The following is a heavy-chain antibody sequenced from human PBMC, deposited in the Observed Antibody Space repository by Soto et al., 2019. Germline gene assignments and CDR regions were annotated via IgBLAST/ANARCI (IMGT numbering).Heavy chain of an antibody. CDR2: TYYSGST. CDR1: GGSISSGDYY. D-gene: IGHD3-22*01. J-gene: IGHJ4*02. CDR3: ARAPPGASYYDSSGHGAFGY. Sequence: QVQLQESGPGLVKPSQTLSLTCTVSGGSISSGDYYWSWIRQPPGKGLEWIGYTYYSGSTYYNPSLKSRVAVSAGTSKNQLSLKLSSAAAADTAVYYCARAPPGASYYDSSGHGAFGYWGQGTLVTVSS. V-gene: IGHV4-30-4*01.